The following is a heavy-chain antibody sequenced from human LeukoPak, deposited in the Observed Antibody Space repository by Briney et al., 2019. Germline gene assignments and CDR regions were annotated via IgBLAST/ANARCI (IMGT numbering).Heavy chain of an antibody. CDR1: GYTFTSYD. V-gene: IGHV1-8*01. CDR3: ARGPPHIVLMVYAPKPFDY. D-gene: IGHD2-8*01. J-gene: IGHJ4*02. CDR2: MNPNSGNT. Sequence: ASVKVSCKASGYTFTSYDINWVRQATGQGLEWMGWMNPNSGNTGYAQKFQGRVTMTRNTSISTAYMELSSLRSEDTAVYYCARGPPHIVLMVYAPKPFDYWGQGTLVTVSS.